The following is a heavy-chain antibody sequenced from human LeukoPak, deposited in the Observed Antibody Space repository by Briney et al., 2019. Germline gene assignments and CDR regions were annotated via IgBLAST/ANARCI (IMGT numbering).Heavy chain of an antibody. D-gene: IGHD3-22*01. CDR3: ARASYYYDSSGYYPLDY. CDR1: GFTFSSYG. J-gene: IGHJ4*02. V-gene: IGHV3-30*03. CDR2: ISYDGSNK. Sequence: GGSLRLSCAASGFTFSSYGMSWARQAPGKGLDWVAVISYDGSNKYYADSVKGRFTISRDNSKNTLYLQMNSLRAEDTAVYYCARASYYYDSSGYYPLDYWGQGTLVTVSS.